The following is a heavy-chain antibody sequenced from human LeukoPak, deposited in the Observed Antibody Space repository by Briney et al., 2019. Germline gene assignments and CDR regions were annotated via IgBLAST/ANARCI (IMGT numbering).Heavy chain of an antibody. CDR2: ITPFLGIA. CDR3: AREACREMGVMWPRLGGQDCRYDY. V-gene: IGHV1-69*04. J-gene: IGHJ4*02. D-gene: IGHD3-16*01. Sequence: GASVKVSCKASGDTFSSYAINWVRQAPGQGPEWMGRITPFLGIANYPQKFKGRVTITAAESTTTAYMELSSLRSEDTAVYYCAREACREMGVMWPRLGGQDCRYDYWGQGTLVTVSS. CDR1: GDTFSSYA.